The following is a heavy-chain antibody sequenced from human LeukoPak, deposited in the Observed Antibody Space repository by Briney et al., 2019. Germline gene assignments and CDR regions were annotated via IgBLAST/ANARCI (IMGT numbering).Heavy chain of an antibody. V-gene: IGHV3-7*01. D-gene: IGHD5-18*01. J-gene: IGHJ5*02. CDR1: GFTFSSYW. Sequence: GGSLRLSCAASGFTFSSYWMSWIRQAPGKGLEWVANIKQDGSEKYYVDSVKGRFTISRDNAKNSLYLQMNSLRAEDTAVYYCARRIQLWSNWFDPWGQGTLVTVSS. CDR2: IKQDGSEK. CDR3: ARRIQLWSNWFDP.